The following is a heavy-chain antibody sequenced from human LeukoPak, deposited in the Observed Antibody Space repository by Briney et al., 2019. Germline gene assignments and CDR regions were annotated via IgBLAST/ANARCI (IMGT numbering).Heavy chain of an antibody. CDR1: GGSFSGYY. D-gene: IGHD6-6*01. V-gene: IGHV4-34*01. CDR2: INHSGST. J-gene: IGHJ4*02. Sequence: SETLSLTCAVYGGSFSGYYWSWIRQPPGKGLEWIGDINHSGSTNYNPSLKSRITVSVDTSKNQFSLKLSSVTAADTAVYYCARESSSRPFDYWGQGTLVTVSS. CDR3: ARESSSRPFDY.